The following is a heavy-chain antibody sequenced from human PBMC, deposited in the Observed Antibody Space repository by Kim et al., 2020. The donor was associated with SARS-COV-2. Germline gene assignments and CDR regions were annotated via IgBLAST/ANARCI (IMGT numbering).Heavy chain of an antibody. V-gene: IGHV6-1*01. J-gene: IGHJ5*02. Sequence: EYAVSVKSRITINPDTSKNQFSLQLNSVTPEDTAVYYCAREEYSSWKFDPWGQGTLVTVSS. D-gene: IGHD6-6*01. CDR3: AREEYSSWKFDP.